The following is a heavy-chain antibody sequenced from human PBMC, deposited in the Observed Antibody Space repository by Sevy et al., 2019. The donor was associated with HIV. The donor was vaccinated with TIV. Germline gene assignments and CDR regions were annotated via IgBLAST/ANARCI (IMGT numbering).Heavy chain of an antibody. CDR2: FDPEDGET. CDR3: VRDGGFSLIVVDPDY. CDR1: GYTLTELS. V-gene: IGHV1-24*01. Sequence: ASVKVSCKVSGYTLTELSMHWVRQAPGKGLEWMGSFDPEDGETIYAQKFQGGVTMTDDTSTDKAYMELSSLRSGDTAVYYCVRDGGFSLIVVDPDYWGQGTLVTVSS. J-gene: IGHJ4*02. D-gene: IGHD3-22*01.